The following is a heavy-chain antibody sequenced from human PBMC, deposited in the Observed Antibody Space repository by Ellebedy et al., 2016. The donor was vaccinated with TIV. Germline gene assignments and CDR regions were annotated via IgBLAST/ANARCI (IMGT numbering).Heavy chain of an antibody. CDR3: ARDGEFAQGGVDS. CDR1: GFLFSDFN. J-gene: IGHJ4*02. Sequence: PGGSLRLSCAASGFLFSDFNLHWFRQAPGKGLEWVARTSYDGTNKYYVDSVQGRVTISKDNSKNIRHLQMNRLRSDDTAVYYCARDGEFAQGGVDSWGQGTLVIVSS. D-gene: IGHD3-10*01. CDR2: TSYDGTNK. V-gene: IGHV3-30-3*01.